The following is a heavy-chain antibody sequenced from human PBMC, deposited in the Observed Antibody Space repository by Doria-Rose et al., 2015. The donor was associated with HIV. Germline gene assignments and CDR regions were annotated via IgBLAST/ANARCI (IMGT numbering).Heavy chain of an antibody. CDR2: IFSDDER. CDR3: ARIKSSRWYHKYYFDF. CDR1: GVSLSSPGMG. D-gene: IGHD6-13*01. J-gene: IGHJ4*02. Sequence: QESGPVLVKPTETLTLTCTVSGVSLSSPGMGVSWIRQPPGKALEWPANIFSDDERSYITSLTSRLTISRGTSKSQVVLTMTDMDPVDTATYYCARIKSSRWYHKYYFDFWGQGTLVIVSA. V-gene: IGHV2-26*01.